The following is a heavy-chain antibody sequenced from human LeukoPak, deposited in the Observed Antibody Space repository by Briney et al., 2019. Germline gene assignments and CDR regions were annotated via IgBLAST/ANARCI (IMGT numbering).Heavy chain of an antibody. J-gene: IGHJ4*02. D-gene: IGHD5-12*01. CDR1: GFTVSSNY. CDR3: ARQGVMATITYFAY. CDR2: IYSGGST. V-gene: IGHV3-66*04. Sequence: GGSLRLSCAASGFTVSSNYMSWVRQAPGKGLEWVSVIYSGGSTYYADSVKGRFTISRDNSKNTLYLQMNSLRAEDTAVYYCARQGVMATITYFAYWGQGTLVTVSS.